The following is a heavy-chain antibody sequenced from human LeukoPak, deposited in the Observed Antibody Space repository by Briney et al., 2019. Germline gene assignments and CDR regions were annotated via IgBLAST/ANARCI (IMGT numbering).Heavy chain of an antibody. Sequence: ASVKVSCKAPGYTFTGYYMHWVRQAPGQGLEWMGWINPNSGGTNYAQKFQGRVTMTRDTSISTAYMELSGLRSDDTAVYYCARGDIVVVPAAHSRDYWGQGTLVTVSS. D-gene: IGHD2-2*01. V-gene: IGHV1-2*02. CDR1: GYTFTGYY. J-gene: IGHJ4*02. CDR2: INPNSGGT. CDR3: ARGDIVVVPAAHSRDY.